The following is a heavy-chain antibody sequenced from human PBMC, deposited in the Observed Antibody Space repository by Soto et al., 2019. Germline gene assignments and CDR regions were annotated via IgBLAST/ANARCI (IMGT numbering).Heavy chain of an antibody. Sequence: SETLSLTCTVSGGSISSYYWSWIRQPPGKGLEWIGYIYYSGGTNYNPSLKSRVTISVDTSKNQFSLKLNSVTAADTAVYYCARVRREYDNSGPVDYWGQGTLVTVSS. J-gene: IGHJ4*02. D-gene: IGHD3-22*01. CDR3: ARVRREYDNSGPVDY. CDR1: GGSISSYY. V-gene: IGHV4-59*12. CDR2: IYYSGGT.